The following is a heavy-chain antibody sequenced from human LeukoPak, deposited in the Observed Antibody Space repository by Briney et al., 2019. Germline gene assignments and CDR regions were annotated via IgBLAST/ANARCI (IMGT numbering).Heavy chain of an antibody. Sequence: GGSPRLSCAASGFTFSNAWMSWVRQAPGKGLEWVGRIKSKTDGWTTDYAAPVKGRFTISRDDSKNTLYLQMNSLKTEDTAVYYCTTRSSSWPPTPYYYYYYYMDVWGKGTTVTVSS. V-gene: IGHV3-15*01. CDR2: IKSKTDGWTT. D-gene: IGHD6-13*01. J-gene: IGHJ6*03. CDR1: GFTFSNAW. CDR3: TTRSSSWPPTPYYYYYYYMDV.